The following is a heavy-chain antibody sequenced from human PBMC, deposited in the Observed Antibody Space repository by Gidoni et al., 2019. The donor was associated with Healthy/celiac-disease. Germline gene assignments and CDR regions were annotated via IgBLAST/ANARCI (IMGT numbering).Heavy chain of an antibody. CDR2: IIPIFGTA. CDR1: GGTFSSYA. Sequence: HVQLVQSGAEVKKPASSVKVSCQASGGTFSSYAISWVRQAPGQGLEWMGGIIPIFGTANYAQKVQGRVTITADESTSTAYMELSSLRSEDTAVYYCARGKGGYWGMETPYYYYYYGMDVWGQGTTVTVSS. V-gene: IGHV1-69*01. J-gene: IGHJ6*02. D-gene: IGHD5-12*01. CDR3: ARGKGGYWGMETPYYYYYYGMDV.